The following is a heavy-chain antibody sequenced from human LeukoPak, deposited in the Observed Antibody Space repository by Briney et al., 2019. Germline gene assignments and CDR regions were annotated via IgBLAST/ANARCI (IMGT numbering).Heavy chain of an antibody. CDR1: GFTFSGSA. V-gene: IGHV3-73*01. J-gene: IGHJ3*02. CDR2: IRSKANSYAT. D-gene: IGHD6-13*01. CDR3: TRLAGAPYSSLVNMETLGTADDAFDI. Sequence: QTGGSLRLSCAASGFTFSGSAMHWVRQASGKGLEWVGRIRSKANSYATAYAASVKGRFTISRDDSKNTAYLQMNSLKTEDTAVYYCTRLAGAPYSSLVNMETLGTADDAFDIWGQGTMVTVSS.